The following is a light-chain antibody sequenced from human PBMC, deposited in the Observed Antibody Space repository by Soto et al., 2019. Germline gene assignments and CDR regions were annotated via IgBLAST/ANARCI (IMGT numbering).Light chain of an antibody. CDR1: QSISNY. Sequence: DIQMTQSPSSLSASVGDRVTITCRASQSISNYLNWYQQKPGKAPKLLIYAASSLQSGVPSRFSGSGSGTDFTLTISSLQPADFATYYCQQSYSTPQELTFGGGTKVEI. CDR3: QQSYSTPQELT. CDR2: AAS. J-gene: IGKJ4*01. V-gene: IGKV1-39*01.